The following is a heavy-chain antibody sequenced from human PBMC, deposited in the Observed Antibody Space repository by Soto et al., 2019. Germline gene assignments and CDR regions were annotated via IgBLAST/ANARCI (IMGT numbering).Heavy chain of an antibody. Sequence: ASVKVSCKASGYTFTSYDINWVRQATGQGLEWMGWMNPNSGNTGYAQKFQGRVTMTRNTSISTAYMELSSLRSEDTAVYYCAGAYCSSTSCYLGYGMDVWGQGTTVTVYS. CDR1: GYTFTSYD. V-gene: IGHV1-8*01. CDR2: MNPNSGNT. J-gene: IGHJ6*02. CDR3: AGAYCSSTSCYLGYGMDV. D-gene: IGHD2-2*01.